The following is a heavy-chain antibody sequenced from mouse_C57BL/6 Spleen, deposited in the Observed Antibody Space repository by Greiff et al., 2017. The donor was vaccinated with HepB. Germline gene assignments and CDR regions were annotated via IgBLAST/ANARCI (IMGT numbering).Heavy chain of an antibody. V-gene: IGHV1-36*01. CDR3: SRSWGGAWFAY. CDR2: VYPYNGGT. Sequence: EVQLQQSGPVLVKPGPSVKISCKASGFTFTDYYMHWVKQSPGKSLEWIGLVYPYNGGTSYNQKFKGKATLTVDTSSITAYMELNSLTSEDSAVYCGSRSWGGAWFAYWGQGTLVTVSA. J-gene: IGHJ3*01. CDR1: GFTFTDYY.